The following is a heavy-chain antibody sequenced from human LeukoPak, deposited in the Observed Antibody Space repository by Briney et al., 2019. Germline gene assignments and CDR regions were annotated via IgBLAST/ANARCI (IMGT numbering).Heavy chain of an antibody. V-gene: IGHV1-18*01. D-gene: IGHD2-2*01. Sequence: ASVKVSCKASGYTFTSYGISWVRQAPGQGLEWMGWISAYNGNTNYAQKLQDRVTMTTDASTSTAYLELRSLRSDDTAVYYCARDRTAVPAAGSDSWGQGTLVTVSS. CDR1: GYTFTSYG. CDR3: ARDRTAVPAAGSDS. CDR2: ISAYNGNT. J-gene: IGHJ5*01.